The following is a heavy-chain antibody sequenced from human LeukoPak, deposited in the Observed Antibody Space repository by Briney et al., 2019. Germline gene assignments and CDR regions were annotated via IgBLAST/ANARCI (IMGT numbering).Heavy chain of an antibody. CDR3: ARDRDTTLIHDAFDI. CDR1: GFTFSSYS. D-gene: IGHD1-1*01. Sequence: GGPLRLSCAASGFTFSSYSWNWFRRAPGKGWEGSPSISSGSGYISYADSVKGRFTISRDNAKNSLYLQMNSLRAEDTAVYYCARDRDTTLIHDAFDIWGQGTMVTVSS. V-gene: IGHV3-21*01. CDR2: ISSGSGYI. J-gene: IGHJ3*02.